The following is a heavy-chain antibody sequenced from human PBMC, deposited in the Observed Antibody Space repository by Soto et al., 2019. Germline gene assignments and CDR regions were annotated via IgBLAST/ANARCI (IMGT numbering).Heavy chain of an antibody. Sequence: EVQLLESGGGLVQPGGSLRLSCAASGFTFSSYAMTWVRQAPGKGLEWVSALSGSGVSTYYADSVKGRCTNSKDNSKNELYLQMNSLRAEDTAVYYCAKGGGSKDYYDTSGYYLYYYYAMDVWGQGTTVTVSS. CDR3: AKGGGSKDYYDTSGYYLYYYYAMDV. J-gene: IGHJ6*02. CDR1: GFTFSSYA. D-gene: IGHD3-22*01. CDR2: LSGSGVST. V-gene: IGHV3-23*01.